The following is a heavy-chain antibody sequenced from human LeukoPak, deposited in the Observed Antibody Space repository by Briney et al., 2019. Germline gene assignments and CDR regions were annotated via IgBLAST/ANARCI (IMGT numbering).Heavy chain of an antibody. V-gene: IGHV3-74*01. CDR2: INSDGGST. Sequence: GGSLRLSCAASGFTFTSYCMHWVRQAPGKGLVWVSRINSDGGSTNYADSVKGRFTISRDNAKNTLYLQMNSLRAEYTAVYYCARDSSGWYVSYSYYIDVWGKGTTVTVSS. J-gene: IGHJ6*03. D-gene: IGHD6-19*01. CDR1: GFTFTSYC. CDR3: ARDSSGWYVSYSYYIDV.